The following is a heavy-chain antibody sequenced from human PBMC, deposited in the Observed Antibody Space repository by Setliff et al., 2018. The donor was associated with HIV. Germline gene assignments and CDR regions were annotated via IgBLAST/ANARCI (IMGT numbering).Heavy chain of an antibody. CDR2: MNPVGGAT. V-gene: IGHV1-8*02. CDR1: GYFFTTHN. D-gene: IGHD3-3*01. Sequence: SVKVSCKASGYFFTTHNINWVRQATGQGLEWMGWMNPVGGATGIAQRFQGRVTMTRDNSISTAYMQLSGLTSEDTAVYYCARAPGYYDSWSGFRNYYMDVWGQGTGVTVS. CDR3: ARAPGYYDSWSGFRNYYMDV. J-gene: IGHJ6*03.